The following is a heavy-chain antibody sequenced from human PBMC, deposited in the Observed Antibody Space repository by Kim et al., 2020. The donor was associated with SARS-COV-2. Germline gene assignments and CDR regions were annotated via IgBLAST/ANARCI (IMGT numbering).Heavy chain of an antibody. J-gene: IGHJ4*02. CDR1: GGSFSGYY. Sequence: SETLSLTCAVYGGSFSGYYWSWIRQPPGKGLEWIGEINHSGSTNYNPSLKSRVTISVDTSKNQFSLKLSSVTAADTAVYYCARLGSPPDSSSLWDYWGQGTLVTVSS. V-gene: IGHV4-34*01. D-gene: IGHD2-2*01. CDR3: ARLGSPPDSSSLWDY. CDR2: INHSGST.